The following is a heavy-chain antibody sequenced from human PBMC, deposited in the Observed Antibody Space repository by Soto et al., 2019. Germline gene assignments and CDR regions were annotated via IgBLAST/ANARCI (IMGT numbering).Heavy chain of an antibody. CDR3: ARAHDYGDYGGDDAFDI. CDR2: ISAYNGNT. CDR1: GYTFTSYG. D-gene: IGHD4-17*01. Sequence: ASVKVSCKASGYTFTSYGISWVRQAPGQGLEWMGWISAYNGNTNYAQKLQGRVTMTTDTSTSTAYMELRSLRSDDTAVYYCARAHDYGDYGGDDAFDIWGQGTMVTVSS. J-gene: IGHJ3*02. V-gene: IGHV1-18*01.